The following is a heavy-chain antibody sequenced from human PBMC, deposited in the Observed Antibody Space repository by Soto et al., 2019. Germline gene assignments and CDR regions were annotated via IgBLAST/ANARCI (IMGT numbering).Heavy chain of an antibody. Sequence: QMQLVQSGAEAKRPGASVRVSCKSSGYTFTSFYIHGVRQAPGQGLEWMGIINPSGGITNFGQRFQGRVTMTRDMSTNTNYMELSSLKSDDTAVYYCASSPAFSSSWYGIPPDPSHGMDVWGQGNTVTVS. J-gene: IGHJ6*02. D-gene: IGHD6-13*01. CDR1: GYTFTSFY. V-gene: IGHV1-46*01. CDR2: INPSGGIT. CDR3: ASSPAFSSSWYGIPPDPSHGMDV.